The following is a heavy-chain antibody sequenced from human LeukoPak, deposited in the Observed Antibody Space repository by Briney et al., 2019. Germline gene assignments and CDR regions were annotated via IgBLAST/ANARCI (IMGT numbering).Heavy chain of an antibody. CDR1: GGSVSSGSYY. V-gene: IGHV4-61*01. J-gene: IGHJ4*02. CDR2: IYYSGST. CDR3: AREYPIAAAGHFDY. Sequence: SETLSLTCTVSGGSVSSGSYYWSWIRRPPGKGLEWIGYIYYSGSTNYNPSLKSRVTISVDTSKNQFSLKLSSVTAADTTVYYCAREYPIAAAGHFDYWGQGTLATVSS. D-gene: IGHD6-13*01.